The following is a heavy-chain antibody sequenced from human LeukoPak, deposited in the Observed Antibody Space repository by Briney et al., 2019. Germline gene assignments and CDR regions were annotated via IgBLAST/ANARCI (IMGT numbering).Heavy chain of an antibody. CDR1: GFTFSSYA. Sequence: GGSLRLSCAASGFTFSSYAMSWVRQAPGKGLEWVSAISGSGGSTYYADSVKGRFTISRDSSKNTLYLQMNSLRAEDTAVYYCAKRTTVTTSGPYCFDYWGQGTLVTVSS. CDR3: AKRTTVTTSGPYCFDY. V-gene: IGHV3-23*01. J-gene: IGHJ4*02. CDR2: ISGSGGST. D-gene: IGHD4-17*01.